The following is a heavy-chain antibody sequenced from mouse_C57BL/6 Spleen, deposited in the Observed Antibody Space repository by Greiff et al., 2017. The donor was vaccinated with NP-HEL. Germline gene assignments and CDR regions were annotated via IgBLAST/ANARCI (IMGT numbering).Heavy chain of an antibody. D-gene: IGHD1-1*01. J-gene: IGHJ1*03. Sequence: QVQLQQPGAELVKPGASVKLSCKASGYTFTSYWMHWVKQRPGQGLEWIGMIHPNSGSTNYNEKFKSKATLTVDKSSSTAYMQLSSLTSEDSAVYYCARKGYGSSYGWYFDVWGTGTTVTVSS. CDR3: ARKGYGSSYGWYFDV. CDR1: GYTFTSYW. V-gene: IGHV1-64*01. CDR2: IHPNSGST.